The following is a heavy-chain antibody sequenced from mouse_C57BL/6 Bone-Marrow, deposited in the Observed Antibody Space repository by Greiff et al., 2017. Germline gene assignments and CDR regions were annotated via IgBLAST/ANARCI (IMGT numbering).Heavy chain of an antibody. CDR2: IWGVGST. Sequence: QVQLKESGPGLVAPSQSLSITCTVSGFSLTSSGVDWVRQSPGKGLEWLGVIWGVGSTNYNSALKSRLSISNDNSKSQVFLKMSSLQTDDTAMYYCASGLRYAMDYWGQGTSVTVSS. D-gene: IGHD1-2*01. CDR3: ASGLRYAMDY. CDR1: GFSLTSSG. V-gene: IGHV2-6*01. J-gene: IGHJ4*01.